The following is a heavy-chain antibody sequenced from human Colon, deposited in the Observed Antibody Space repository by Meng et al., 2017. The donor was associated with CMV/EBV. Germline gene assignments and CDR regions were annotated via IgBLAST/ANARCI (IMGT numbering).Heavy chain of an antibody. D-gene: IGHD1-1*01. V-gene: IGHV3-30-3*01. CDR2: ISSAGTNR. Sequence: GGSLRLSCAASGLILGDYVMHWVRQAPGKGLEWVAFISSAGTNRNYADAVKGRFTISRDNSRNILYLQINNLRPDDTAVYYCARGGGLDTLAAFDIWGQGTMVTVSS. J-gene: IGHJ3*02. CDR1: GLILGDYV. CDR3: ARGGGLDTLAAFDI.